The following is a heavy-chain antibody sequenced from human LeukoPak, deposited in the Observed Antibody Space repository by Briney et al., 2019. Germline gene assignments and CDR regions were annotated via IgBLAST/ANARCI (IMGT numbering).Heavy chain of an antibody. Sequence: GGSLRLSCAASGSTFSTYWMSWVRQAPGKGLEWVANIKQDGSEKYYVDSVKGRFTISRDDAKNSLYLQMNSLRAEDTAVYYCTVGNWGLDYWGQGSLVTVSS. J-gene: IGHJ4*02. D-gene: IGHD7-27*01. CDR1: GSTFSTYW. CDR2: IKQDGSEK. V-gene: IGHV3-7*01. CDR3: TVGNWGLDY.